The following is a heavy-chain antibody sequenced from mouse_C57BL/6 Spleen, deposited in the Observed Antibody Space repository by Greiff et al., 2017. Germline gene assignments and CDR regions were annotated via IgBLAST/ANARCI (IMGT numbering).Heavy chain of an antibody. V-gene: IGHV1-52*01. CDR3: ARRGYPYYDMDC. CDR2: IDPSDSET. D-gene: IGHD3-1*01. Sequence: VQLQQPGAELVRPGSSVKLSCKASGYTFTSYWMNWVKQRPIQGLEWIGNIDPSDSETHYNQKFKDKATLTIDKSSSTAYMQLSSLTSEDSAVYYCARRGYPYYDMDCWSQGTSVTVSS. J-gene: IGHJ4*01. CDR1: GYTFTSYW.